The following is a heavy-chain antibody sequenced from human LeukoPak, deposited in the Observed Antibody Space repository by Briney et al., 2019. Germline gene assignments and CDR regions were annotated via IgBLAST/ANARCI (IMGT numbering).Heavy chain of an antibody. CDR3: AKDSQGYSGYDLDY. D-gene: IGHD5-12*01. Sequence: GGSLRLSCAASGFTFSDYYMSWIRQAPGKGLEWVSCITSSGSPIYYADSVKGRFTISRDNANNSLYLQMNSLRAEDTAVYYCAKDSQGYSGYDLDYWGQGTLVTVSS. CDR1: GFTFSDYY. CDR2: ITSSGSPI. V-gene: IGHV3-11*04. J-gene: IGHJ4*02.